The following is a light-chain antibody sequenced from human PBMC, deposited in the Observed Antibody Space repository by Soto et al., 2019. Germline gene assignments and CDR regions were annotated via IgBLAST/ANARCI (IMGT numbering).Light chain of an antibody. J-gene: IGKJ1*01. V-gene: IGKV3-15*01. CDR1: QSASNN. CDR2: VAS. Sequence: EIVMTQSPATLSVSPGERATLSCRASQSASNNLAWYQQKPGQAPRLLIYVASTRATGIPARFSGSGSGTEFTLTISSLQSEDFAVYYCQQYNKWHLTFGQGTKVEI. CDR3: QQYNKWHLT.